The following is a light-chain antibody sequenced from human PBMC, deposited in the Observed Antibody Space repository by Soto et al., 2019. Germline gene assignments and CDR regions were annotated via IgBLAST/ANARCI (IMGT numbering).Light chain of an antibody. V-gene: IGKV3-20*01. Sequence: EIVLTQSPGTLSLCPGERGTLSCRASQSVSKNYLAWYQQKPGQAPRLLIYGASSRATGIPDRFSRSGSGTDFTLTISRLEPEDFAVYSCQQYASSPLTFGGGTKVEIK. CDR2: GAS. CDR3: QQYASSPLT. J-gene: IGKJ4*01. CDR1: QSVSKNY.